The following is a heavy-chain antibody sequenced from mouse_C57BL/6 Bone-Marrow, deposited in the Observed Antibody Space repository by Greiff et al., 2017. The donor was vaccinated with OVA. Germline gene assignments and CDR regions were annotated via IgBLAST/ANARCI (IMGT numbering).Heavy chain of an antibody. D-gene: IGHD1-1*01. CDR3: ARGDYYGSSYDYFDY. V-gene: IGHV5-12*01. CDR1: GFTFSDYY. CDR2: ISNGGGST. J-gene: IGHJ2*01. Sequence: EVQRVESGGGLVQPGGSLKLSCAASGFTFSDYYMYWVRQTPEKRLEWVAYISNGGGSTYYPDTVKGRFTISRDNAKNTLYLQMSRLKSEDTAMYYCARGDYYGSSYDYFDYWGQGTTLTVSS.